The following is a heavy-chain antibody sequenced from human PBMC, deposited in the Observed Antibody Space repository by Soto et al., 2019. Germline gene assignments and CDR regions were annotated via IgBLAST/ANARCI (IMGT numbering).Heavy chain of an antibody. Sequence: PGGSLRLSCAASGFTVSSNYMGWVRQTPGKGLEWVSVLYSGGSTYYAGSVKGRFTISRDNSKNTLYLQMNSLRAEDTAVYFCAKAGPLHDYYYSGMDVWGQGTTVTVSS. CDR3: AKAGPLHDYYYSGMDV. J-gene: IGHJ6*02. CDR1: GFTVSSNY. V-gene: IGHV3-66*01. CDR2: LYSGGST. D-gene: IGHD2-15*01.